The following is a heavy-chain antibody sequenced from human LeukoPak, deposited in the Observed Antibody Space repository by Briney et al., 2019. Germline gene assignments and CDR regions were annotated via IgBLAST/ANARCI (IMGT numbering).Heavy chain of an antibody. V-gene: IGHV3-23*01. CDR2: ISGSGGST. CDR1: GFTFSSYG. Sequence: GGPLRLSCAASGFTFSSYGMSWVRQATGKGLEWVSAISGSGGSTYYADSVKGRFTISRDNSKNTRYLQMNSLRAEDTAVYYCAKTVGATDGGDYWGQGTLVTVSS. D-gene: IGHD1-26*01. J-gene: IGHJ4*02. CDR3: AKTVGATDGGDY.